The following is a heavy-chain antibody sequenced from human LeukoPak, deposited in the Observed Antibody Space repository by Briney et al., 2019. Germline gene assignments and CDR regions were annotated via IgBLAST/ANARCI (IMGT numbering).Heavy chain of an antibody. D-gene: IGHD5-24*01. J-gene: IGHJ5*02. CDR1: GFTFSNYG. CDR3: ARVKVEMATIGWLDP. Sequence: GLSLRLSCAASGFTFSNYGMHWVRQAPGKGLEWVAVIRHDGTNQYYADSVRGRFTISRDNSKNTLCLQMNSLRADDTAVYYCARVKVEMATIGWLDPWGQGTLVTVSS. CDR2: IRHDGTNQ. V-gene: IGHV3-33*01.